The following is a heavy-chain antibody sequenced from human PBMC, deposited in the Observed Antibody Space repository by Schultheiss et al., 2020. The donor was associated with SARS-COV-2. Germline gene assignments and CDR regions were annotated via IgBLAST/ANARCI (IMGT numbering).Heavy chain of an antibody. D-gene: IGHD6-19*01. CDR2: IWYDGSNK. Sequence: GGSLRLSCAASGFTFSDYSMNWVRQAPGTGLEWVAVIWYDGSNKYYADSVKGRFTISRDNSKNTLYLQMNSLRAEDTAVYYCARASGIAVAGFDYWGQGTLVTVSS. V-gene: IGHV3-33*08. CDR3: ARASGIAVAGFDY. J-gene: IGHJ4*02. CDR1: GFTFSDYS.